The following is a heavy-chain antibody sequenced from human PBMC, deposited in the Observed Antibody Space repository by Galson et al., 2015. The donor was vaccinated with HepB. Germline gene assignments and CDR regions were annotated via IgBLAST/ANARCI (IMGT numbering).Heavy chain of an antibody. J-gene: IGHJ4*02. Sequence: SLRLSCAASGFTFSSYAMHWVRQAPGKGLEWVAVISYDGSNKYYVDSVKGRFTISRDNSKNTLYLQMNSLRAEDTAVYYCARDLYYDSSGYYGPGYWGQGTLVTVSS. CDR2: ISYDGSNK. V-gene: IGHV3-30*04. CDR1: GFTFSSYA. CDR3: ARDLYYDSSGYYGPGY. D-gene: IGHD3-22*01.